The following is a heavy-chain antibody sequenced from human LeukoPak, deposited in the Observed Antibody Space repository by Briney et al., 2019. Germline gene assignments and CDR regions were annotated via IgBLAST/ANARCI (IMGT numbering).Heavy chain of an antibody. Sequence: GGSLRLSCVASGFPFSSHALCWVRQAPGKGLEWVSSIDISGGATWYADSVRGRFTISRDNSKNTLYLQMTSLRVEDTALYYCANEIRPNDYWGQGTLVSVSS. CDR1: GFPFSSHA. V-gene: IGHV3-23*05. CDR2: IDISGGAT. J-gene: IGHJ4*02. CDR3: ANEIRPNDY. D-gene: IGHD3-16*01.